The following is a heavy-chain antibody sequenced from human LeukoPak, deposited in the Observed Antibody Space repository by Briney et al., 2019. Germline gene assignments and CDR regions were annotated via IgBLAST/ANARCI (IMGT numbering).Heavy chain of an antibody. CDR1: GFTFSSYD. CDR3: ARGPAGYCSGGSCYFDY. CDR2: IGTAGDT. Sequence: TGGSLRLSCAASGFTFSSYDMHWVRQATGKGLEWVSAIGTAGDTYYPGSVNGRFTISRENAKNSLYLQMNSLRAGDTAVYYCARGPAGYCSGGSCYFDYWGQGTLVTVSS. V-gene: IGHV3-13*01. D-gene: IGHD2-15*01. J-gene: IGHJ4*02.